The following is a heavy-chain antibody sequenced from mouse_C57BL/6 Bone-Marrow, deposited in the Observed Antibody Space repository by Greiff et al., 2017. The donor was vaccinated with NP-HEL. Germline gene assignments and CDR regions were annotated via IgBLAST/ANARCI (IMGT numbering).Heavy chain of an antibody. V-gene: IGHV1-59*01. CDR1: GYTFTSYW. CDR2: IDPSDSYT. Sequence: VQLQQSGAELVRPGTSVKLSCKASGYTFTSYWMHWVKQRPGQGLEWIGVIDPSDSYTNYNQKFKGKATLTVDTSSSTAYMQLSSLTSEDSAVYYCARSVTGTKAYWGQGTLVTVSA. CDR3: ARSVTGTKAY. D-gene: IGHD4-1*01. J-gene: IGHJ3*01.